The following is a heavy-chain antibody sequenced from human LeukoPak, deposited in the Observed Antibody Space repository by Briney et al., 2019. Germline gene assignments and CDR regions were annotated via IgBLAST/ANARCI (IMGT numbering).Heavy chain of an antibody. CDR1: GYTFTSYG. CDR2: ISAYNGNT. J-gene: IGHJ3*02. V-gene: IGHV1-18*01. D-gene: IGHD3-9*01. Sequence: ASVKVSCKASGYTFTSYGINWVRQAPGQGLEWTGWISAYNGNTNYAQKLQGRVTMTTDTSTSTAYMELRSLRSDDTAVYYCARDRSYDILTGYPDNDAFDIWGQGTMVTVSS. CDR3: ARDRSYDILTGYPDNDAFDI.